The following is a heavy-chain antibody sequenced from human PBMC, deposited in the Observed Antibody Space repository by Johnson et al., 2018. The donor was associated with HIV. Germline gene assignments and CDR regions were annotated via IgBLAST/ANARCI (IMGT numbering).Heavy chain of an antibody. Sequence: QVQLVESGGNLVKPGGSLRLSCAASGFTFSSYAMHWVRQAPGKGLEWVAVISYDGSNKYYADSVKGRFTISRDNSKNTLYLQMNSLRAEDTAVYYCARFRSSNWFDAFDIWGQGTMVTVSA. CDR2: ISYDGSNK. D-gene: IGHD6-13*01. CDR1: GFTFSSYA. CDR3: ARFRSSNWFDAFDI. V-gene: IGHV3-30*14. J-gene: IGHJ3*02.